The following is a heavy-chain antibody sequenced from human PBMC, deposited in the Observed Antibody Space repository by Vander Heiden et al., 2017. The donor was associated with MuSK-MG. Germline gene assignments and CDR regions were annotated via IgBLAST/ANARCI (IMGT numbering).Heavy chain of an antibody. Sequence: QLQLQESGPGLVKPSETLSLTCTVSGGSISSSSYYWGWIRQPPGKGLEWIGSIYYSGSTYYNPSIKSRVTISVDTSKNQFSLKLSSVTAADTAVYYCALPSGVPVVIRPYTNWYFDLWGRGTLVTVSS. J-gene: IGHJ2*01. CDR2: IYYSGST. V-gene: IGHV4-39*01. D-gene: IGHD3-10*01. CDR1: GGSISSSSYY. CDR3: ALPSGVPVVIRPYTNWYFDL.